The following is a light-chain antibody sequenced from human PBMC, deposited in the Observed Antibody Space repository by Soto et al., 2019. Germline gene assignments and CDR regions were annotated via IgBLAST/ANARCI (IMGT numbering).Light chain of an antibody. CDR2: DVN. CDR3: SSYTSSITLV. CDR1: SSDVGGYDY. V-gene: IGLV2-14*03. Sequence: QSVLTRPASVSGSPGQSITISCTGTSSDVGGYDYVSWYQQHPGKAPKLMLYDVNNRPSGVSNRFSGSKSGNTASLTISGLQAEDEADYYCSSYTSSITLVFGAGTKVTVL. J-gene: IGLJ2*01.